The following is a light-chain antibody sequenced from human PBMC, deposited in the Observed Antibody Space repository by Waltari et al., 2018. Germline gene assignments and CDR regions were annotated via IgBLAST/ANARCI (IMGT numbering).Light chain of an antibody. Sequence: QSALTQPASVSGSPGPSITIPCTGTSSDVGGYDYVSWYQPPPGKAPKLMIYDVSHRPSGVCGRFSGSKSTRTASLTISGLQAEDEADYYCSSYRGSSTVVFGGGTKLTVL. CDR1: SSDVGGYDY. CDR3: SSYRGSSTVV. CDR2: DVS. J-gene: IGLJ2*01. V-gene: IGLV2-14*03.